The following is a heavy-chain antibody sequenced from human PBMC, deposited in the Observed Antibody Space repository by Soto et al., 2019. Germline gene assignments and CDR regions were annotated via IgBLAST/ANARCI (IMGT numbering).Heavy chain of an antibody. CDR3: ARAPTYYYDSSGYYPDY. D-gene: IGHD3-22*01. J-gene: IGHJ4*02. Sequence: PSETLSLTCTVSGGSVSSGSYYWSWIRQPPGKGLEWIGYIYYSGSTNYNPSLKSRVTISVDTSKNQFSLKLSSVTAADTAVYYCARAPTYYYDSSGYYPDYWGQGTLVTVSS. CDR1: GGSVSSGSYY. V-gene: IGHV4-61*01. CDR2: IYYSGST.